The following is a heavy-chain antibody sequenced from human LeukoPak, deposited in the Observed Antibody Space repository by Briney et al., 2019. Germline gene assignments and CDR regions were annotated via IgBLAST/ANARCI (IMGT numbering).Heavy chain of an antibody. Sequence: GGSLRLPCAASGFTFSSYWMSWVRQAPGKGLEWVANIKQDGNDKHYLESVKGRFTISRDNAKNSLYLQMNSLRAEDTAVYYCARLSDTEGSSTSYRASDIWGQGTLVAVSS. CDR2: IKQDGNDK. V-gene: IGHV3-7*01. CDR1: GFTFSSYW. D-gene: IGHD2-2*01. J-gene: IGHJ3*02. CDR3: ARLSDTEGSSTSYRASDI.